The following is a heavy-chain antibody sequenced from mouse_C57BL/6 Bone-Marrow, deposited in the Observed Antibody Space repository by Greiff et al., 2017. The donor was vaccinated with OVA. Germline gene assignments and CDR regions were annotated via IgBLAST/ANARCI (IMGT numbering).Heavy chain of an antibody. D-gene: IGHD2-4*01. CDR3: VRLYYDYDEAY. J-gene: IGHJ3*01. CDR1: GFSFNTYA. Sequence: EVQLVESGGGLVQPKGSLKLSCAASGFSFNTYAMNWVRQAPGKGLEWVARIRSKSNNYATYYADSVKDRFTISRDDSESMLYLQMNNLKTEDTAMYYCVRLYYDYDEAYWGQGTLVTVSA. V-gene: IGHV10-1*01. CDR2: IRSKSNNYAT.